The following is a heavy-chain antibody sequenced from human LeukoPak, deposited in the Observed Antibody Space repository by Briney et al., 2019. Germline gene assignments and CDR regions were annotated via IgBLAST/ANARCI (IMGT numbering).Heavy chain of an antibody. CDR3: ARDVRITMIVVVISHDYYYYGMDV. Sequence: ASVKVSCTPSGYTFTPYGISWVRQAPGQGLEWMGWISAYNGNTKYEKKTQGKVTMTAETSTSTAYMELRSLRSDDTAVYYCARDVRITMIVVVISHDYYYYGMDVWGQGTTVTVSS. CDR2: ISAYNGNT. CDR1: GYTFTPYG. J-gene: IGHJ6*02. D-gene: IGHD3-22*01. V-gene: IGHV1-18*01.